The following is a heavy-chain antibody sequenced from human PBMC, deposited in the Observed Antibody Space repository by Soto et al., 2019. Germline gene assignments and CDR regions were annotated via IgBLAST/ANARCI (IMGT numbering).Heavy chain of an antibody. CDR2: VSHDGRNT. V-gene: IGHV3-30*18. CDR1: GFTFSSSS. Sequence: GGSLRLSCAASGFTFSSSSMNWVRQAPGKGLEWVAVVSHDGRNTHYADSVKGRFTISRDSSKNTVSLEMTSLRAEDTAVYYCAKGGRQWLVTSDFNYWGQGALVTVSS. J-gene: IGHJ4*02. CDR3: AKGGRQWLVTSDFNY. D-gene: IGHD6-19*01.